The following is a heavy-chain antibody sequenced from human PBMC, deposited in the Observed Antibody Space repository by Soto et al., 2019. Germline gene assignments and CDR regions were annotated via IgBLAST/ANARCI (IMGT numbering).Heavy chain of an antibody. J-gene: IGHJ6*02. CDR2: IYYSGNT. CDR3: ARGPYYYYSVLDV. V-gene: IGHV4-59*01. Sequence: GTLSLTCLASGASISSNYWSWIRQAPGKGLEWIGDIYYSGNTNYNPSLKIGGIISINTSKSHFFLKLSSVIAADTAAYYCARGPYYYYSVLDVWGQGTTVTVPS. CDR1: GASISSNY.